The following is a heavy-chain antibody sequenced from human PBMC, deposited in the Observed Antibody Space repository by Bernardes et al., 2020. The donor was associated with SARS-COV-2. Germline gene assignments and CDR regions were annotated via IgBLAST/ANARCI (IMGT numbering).Heavy chain of an antibody. Sequence: SETLSLTCTVSGGSITRSDYYWSWIRQPPGKGLEWIGEIFHIGNTKYNPSLEGRVTISLDKSKNQFSLKLKSLTAADTAVYYCAREEAIFGLDPLPYYFDYWGQGALVTVSS. CDR1: GGSITRSDYY. CDR2: IFHIGNT. D-gene: IGHD3-3*01. CDR3: AREEAIFGLDPLPYYFDY. V-gene: IGHV4-39*07. J-gene: IGHJ4*02.